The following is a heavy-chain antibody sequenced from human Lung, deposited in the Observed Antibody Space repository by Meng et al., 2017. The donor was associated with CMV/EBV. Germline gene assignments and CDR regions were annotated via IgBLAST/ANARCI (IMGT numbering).Heavy chain of an antibody. CDR2: ITYKSGST. CDR1: GFTFGDYA. J-gene: IGHJ4*02. D-gene: IGHD2-2*01. CDR3: SKDFYSTSLYYFDY. V-gene: IGHV3-9*01. Sequence: GGSLRLXCAASGFTFGDYAMHLVRQVPGKGLERVSGITYKSGSTGYADSVKGRFTISRDNARNSLYLQMNNLRAEDTALYYCSKDFYSTSLYYFDYWGQGTLVTVSS.